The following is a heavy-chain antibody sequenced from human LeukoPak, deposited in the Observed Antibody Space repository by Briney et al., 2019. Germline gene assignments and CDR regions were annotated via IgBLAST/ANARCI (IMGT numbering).Heavy chain of an antibody. D-gene: IGHD6-13*01. CDR2: ISGSGGST. CDR3: AKAGYSTSTGQFDP. CDR1: GFTFSSYA. Sequence: GGSLRLSCPASGFTFSSYAMTWVRQAPGKGLERVSGISGSGGSTYYADSVKGRFTISRDNSKNTLYLQMNSLRAEDTAVYYCAKAGYSTSTGQFDPWGQGTLVTVSS. V-gene: IGHV3-23*01. J-gene: IGHJ5*02.